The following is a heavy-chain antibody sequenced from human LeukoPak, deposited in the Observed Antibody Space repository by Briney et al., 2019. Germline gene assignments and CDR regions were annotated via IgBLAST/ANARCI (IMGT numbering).Heavy chain of an antibody. CDR2: ISYSGRT. J-gene: IGHJ6*03. CDR3: VGLPDYYSYYYMDV. D-gene: IGHD2-15*01. V-gene: IGHV4-39*07. CDR1: GGSISTSSYY. Sequence: SETLSLTCTVSGGSISTSSYYWGWIRQAPGKGLEGIGSISYSGRTYYHPSLKSRVTRAVDRSKNQLSLKLTSVAAAAAAVYDCVGLPDYYSYYYMDVWRKGTTVTVSS.